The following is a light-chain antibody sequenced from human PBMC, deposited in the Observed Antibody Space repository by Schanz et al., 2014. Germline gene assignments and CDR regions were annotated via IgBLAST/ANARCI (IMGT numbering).Light chain of an antibody. CDR2: EVT. CDR1: SSDIGGYHY. J-gene: IGLJ2*01. CDR3: SSYAGSNNVV. Sequence: QSALTQPPSASGSPGQSVTISCTGTSSDIGGYHYVSWYQQHPGKAPKLMIYEVTKRPSGVPDRFSGSKSGNTASLTVSGLQAEDEAVYYCSSYAGSNNVVFGGGTKLTVL. V-gene: IGLV2-8*01.